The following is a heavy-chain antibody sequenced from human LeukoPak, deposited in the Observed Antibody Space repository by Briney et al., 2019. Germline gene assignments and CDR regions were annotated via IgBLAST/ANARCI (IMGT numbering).Heavy chain of an antibody. Sequence: GGSLRLSCAAPAFTFSSYSMNWVRQAPGKGLEWVSSISSSSSYYADSVKGRFTISRDNAKNSLYLQMNSLRAEDTAVYYCARVGRGYSYGYWGQGTLVTVSS. D-gene: IGHD5-18*01. V-gene: IGHV3-21*01. CDR1: AFTFSSYS. J-gene: IGHJ4*02. CDR3: ARVGRGYSYGY. CDR2: ISSSSS.